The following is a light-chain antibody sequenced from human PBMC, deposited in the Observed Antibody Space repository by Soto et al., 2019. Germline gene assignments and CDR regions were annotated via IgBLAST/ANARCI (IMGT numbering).Light chain of an antibody. CDR2: DAS. CDR1: ESVSGY. V-gene: IGKV3-11*01. J-gene: IGKJ5*01. CDR3: QQRSNWPIT. Sequence: DIVVTQSPATLSVSPGETVTLSCRASESVSGYLAWYQHQPGQTPRLLIYDASRRATGIPARFSGSGSGTDLTLTISSLEPEDSAIYYCQQRSNWPITFGQGTRLEIK.